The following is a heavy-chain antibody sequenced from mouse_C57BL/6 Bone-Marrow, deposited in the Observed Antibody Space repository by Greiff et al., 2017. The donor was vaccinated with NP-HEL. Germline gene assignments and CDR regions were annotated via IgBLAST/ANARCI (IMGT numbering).Heavy chain of an antibody. CDR3: ARNIGITTVVARYFDY. D-gene: IGHD1-1*01. J-gene: IGHJ2*01. CDR2: INPNNGGT. CDR1: GYTFTDYY. Sequence: EVQLQQSGPELVKPGASVKISCKASGYTFTDYYMNWVKQSHGKSLEWIGDINPNNGGTSYNQKFKGKATLTVDKSSSTAYMELRSLTSEDSAVYYCARNIGITTVVARYFDYWGQGTTLTVSS. V-gene: IGHV1-26*01.